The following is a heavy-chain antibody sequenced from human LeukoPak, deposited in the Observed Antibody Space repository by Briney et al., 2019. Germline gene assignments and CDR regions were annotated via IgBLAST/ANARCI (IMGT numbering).Heavy chain of an antibody. D-gene: IGHD3-9*01. CDR3: ARDKILTGHDY. J-gene: IGHJ4*02. V-gene: IGHV4-39*07. Sequence: PSETLSLTCTVSGGSISSSSYYWGWIRQPPGKGLEWIGSIYYSGSTYYNPSLKSRVTISVDTSKNQFSLKLSSVTAADTAVYYCARDKILTGHDYWGQGTLVTVSS. CDR1: GGSISSSSYY. CDR2: IYYSGST.